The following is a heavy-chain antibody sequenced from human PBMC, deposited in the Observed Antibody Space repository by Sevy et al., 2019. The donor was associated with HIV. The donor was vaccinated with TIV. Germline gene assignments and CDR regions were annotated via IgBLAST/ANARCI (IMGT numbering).Heavy chain of an antibody. D-gene: IGHD3-16*01. J-gene: IGHJ3*02. CDR2: IVVGSGVT. V-gene: IGHV1-58*01. CDR3: AEEDMTRFGGPLRVFDI. CDR1: GFTFSSSA. Sequence: ASVKVSCKTSGFTFSSSAVQWVRQARGQRLEWIGWIVVGSGVTDYAPKFQERVTITMDMSTATTYMELSSLRSEDTAVYYCAEEDMTRFGGPLRVFDIWGLGTTVTVSS.